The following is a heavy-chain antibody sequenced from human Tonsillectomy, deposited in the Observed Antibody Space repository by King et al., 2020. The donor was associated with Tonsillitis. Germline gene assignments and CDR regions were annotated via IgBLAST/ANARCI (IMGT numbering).Heavy chain of an antibody. J-gene: IGHJ4*02. CDR1: GYTFTNYW. Sequence: QLVQSGAEVKKPGESLKISCKASGYTFTNYWIAWVRQMPGKGLEWMGIIYPGDSDTRYSPSFQGQVTISADKSIRTAYLQWSSLKASDTATYYCTTSDTGTLDYWGQGTVVTVSS. D-gene: IGHD7-27*01. V-gene: IGHV5-51*03. CDR2: IYPGDSDT. CDR3: TTSDTGTLDY.